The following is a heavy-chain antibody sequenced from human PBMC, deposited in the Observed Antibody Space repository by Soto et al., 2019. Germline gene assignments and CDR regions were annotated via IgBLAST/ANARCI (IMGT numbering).Heavy chain of an antibody. CDR3: ARRGLGLLWFGDIPHFDY. Sequence: QLQLQESGPGLVKPSETLSLTCTVSGGSISSSSYYWGWIRQPPGKGLEWIGSIYYSGSTYYNPSLKSRVTISVDTSKNQFSLKLSSVTAADTAVYYCARRGLGLLWFGDIPHFDYWGQGTLVTVSS. V-gene: IGHV4-39*01. D-gene: IGHD3-10*01. J-gene: IGHJ4*02. CDR2: IYYSGST. CDR1: GGSISSSSYY.